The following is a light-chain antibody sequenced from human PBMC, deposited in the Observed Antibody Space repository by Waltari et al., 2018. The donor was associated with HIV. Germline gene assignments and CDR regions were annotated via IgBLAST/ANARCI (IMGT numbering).Light chain of an antibody. J-gene: IGLJ1*01. V-gene: IGLV2-11*01. CDR3: CSYAGAYTYV. Sequence: QSALTQPRSVSGSPGQAVTISCPGTSSAIGSFDYVSWYQQYPRKAPQVIIYEVNQRPSGVPDRFTGSKSGITASLTISGLQGEDEADYYCCSYAGAYTYVFGTGTKVNVL. CDR1: SSAIGSFDY. CDR2: EVN.